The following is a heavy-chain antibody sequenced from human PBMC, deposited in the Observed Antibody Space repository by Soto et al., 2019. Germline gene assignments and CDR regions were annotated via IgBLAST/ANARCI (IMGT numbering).Heavy chain of an antibody. D-gene: IGHD1-26*01. CDR2: IDYNGVT. Sequence: PSETLSLTCTVSGGSIYRSGYYWGWIRQPPGRGLEWIGNIDYNGVTYSNPSLKSRVTISRDTSKNQFSLKLTSVTAADTALYYCARVRGGGPFDDWGQGTLVTVSS. J-gene: IGHJ4*02. V-gene: IGHV4-39*01. CDR3: ARVRGGGPFDD. CDR1: GGSIYRSGYY.